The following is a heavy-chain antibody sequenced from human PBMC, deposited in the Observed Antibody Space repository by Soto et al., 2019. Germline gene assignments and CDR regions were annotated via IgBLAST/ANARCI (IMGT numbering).Heavy chain of an antibody. Sequence: QLQLQESGPGLVKPSETLSLTCPVSGGSISGYYWSWLRQPPGKGLEWIAFIHYTGSSNSNPPLKSRVTISVDTSKNQFSLKLSSVTAADTAVYYCARHSNEYRKSLDSWGQGTLVTVSS. J-gene: IGHJ5*02. CDR1: GGSISGYY. V-gene: IGHV4-59*08. D-gene: IGHD5-18*01. CDR3: ARHSNEYRKSLDS. CDR2: IHYTGSS.